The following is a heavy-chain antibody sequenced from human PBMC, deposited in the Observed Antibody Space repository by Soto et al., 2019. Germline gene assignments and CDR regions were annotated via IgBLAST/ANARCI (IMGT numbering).Heavy chain of an antibody. CDR1: GGSISSSSYY. D-gene: IGHD6-19*01. CDR2: IYYSGST. Sequence: SETLSLTCTVSGGSISSSSYYWGWIRQPPGKGLEWIGSIYYSGSTYYNPSLKSRVTISVDTSKNQFSLKLSSVTAADTAVYYCARDRYSSGWYNGNYYYYGMDVWGQGTTVTVSS. J-gene: IGHJ6*02. CDR3: ARDRYSSGWYNGNYYYYGMDV. V-gene: IGHV4-39*02.